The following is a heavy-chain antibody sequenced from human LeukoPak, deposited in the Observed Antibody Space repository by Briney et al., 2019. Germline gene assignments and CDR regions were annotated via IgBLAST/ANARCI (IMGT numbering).Heavy chain of an antibody. Sequence: GGSLRLSCAASGFTFSSYAMNWVRQAPGKGLEWVSAISGSGAGTYYADSVKGRFTISRDNSKNTLYLQMNSLRAEDTAVYYCARGLCGGDCYSDWGQGTLVTVSS. J-gene: IGHJ4*02. D-gene: IGHD2-21*02. CDR2: ISGSGAGT. CDR1: GFTFSSYA. CDR3: ARGLCGGDCYSD. V-gene: IGHV3-23*01.